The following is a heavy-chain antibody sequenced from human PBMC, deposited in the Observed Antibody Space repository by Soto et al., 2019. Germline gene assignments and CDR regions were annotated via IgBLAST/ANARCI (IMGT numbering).Heavy chain of an antibody. Sequence: EVQLLESGGALVQPGGSLRLSCAASGFTFDDYAMHWVRQAPGKGLEWVSGISWNSGSIGYADSVKGRFTISRDNAKNSLYLQMNSLRAEDTALYYCAKEGIAAAGDNWFDPWGQGTLVTVSS. CDR3: AKEGIAAAGDNWFDP. J-gene: IGHJ5*02. CDR2: ISWNSGSI. CDR1: GFTFDDYA. V-gene: IGHV3-9*01. D-gene: IGHD6-13*01.